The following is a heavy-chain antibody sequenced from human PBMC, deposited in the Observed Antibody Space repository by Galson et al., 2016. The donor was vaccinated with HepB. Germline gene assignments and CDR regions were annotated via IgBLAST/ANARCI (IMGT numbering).Heavy chain of an antibody. J-gene: IGHJ6*02. Sequence: SLRLSCAASGFTFSSYGMHWVRQAPGKGLEWVAVIWYDGSTNYYADSVKGRVTISRDTSKNTLYLQMNSLRAEDTAVYYGANYKDYYYGMDVWGQGTTVTVSS. CDR1: GFTFSSYG. CDR2: IWYDGSTN. V-gene: IGHV3-33*06. D-gene: IGHD5-24*01. CDR3: ANYKDYYYGMDV.